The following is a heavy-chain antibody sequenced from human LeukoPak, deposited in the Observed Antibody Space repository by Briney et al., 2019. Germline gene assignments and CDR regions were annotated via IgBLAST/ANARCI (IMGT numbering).Heavy chain of an antibody. CDR3: GGGAVVLTARYFDS. CDR1: GFTFSGYG. CDR2: MRVDGSDK. J-gene: IGHJ4*02. V-gene: IGHV3-33*01. D-gene: IGHD3-9*01. Sequence: GRSLRLSCAASGFTFSGYGMNWVRQAPGKGLEWVAVMRVDGSDKYYADSVKGRFTISRDNSNNTLYQKMNRRRVEEAANYYCGGGAVVLTARYFDSWGQGTLVTVSS.